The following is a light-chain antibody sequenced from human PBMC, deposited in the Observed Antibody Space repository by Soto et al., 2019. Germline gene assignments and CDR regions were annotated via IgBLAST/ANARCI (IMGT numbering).Light chain of an antibody. CDR1: QSVSSY. CDR2: DAS. J-gene: IGKJ1*01. Sequence: EIVLTPSPATLSLSPGGRATLYCMSSQSVSSYLAWYQQKPGQAPRLLIYDASNRATGIPARFSGSGSGTDFTLTISSLEPEDFAVYYCQQYNNWPPVTVGQGTKVDI. CDR3: QQYNNWPPVT. V-gene: IGKV3-11*01.